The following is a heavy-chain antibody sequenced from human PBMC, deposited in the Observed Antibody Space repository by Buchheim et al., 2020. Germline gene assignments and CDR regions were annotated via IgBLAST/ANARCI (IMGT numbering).Heavy chain of an antibody. Sequence: QVQLVESGGGVVQPGRSLRLSCAASGFTFSSYGMHWVRQAPGKGLEWVAVISYDGSNKYYADSVKGRFTISRDNSKNTLYLQMNRLRAEDTAVYYCAKGSWVLYGSGSDFDYWGQGTL. CDR2: ISYDGSNK. J-gene: IGHJ4*02. D-gene: IGHD3-10*01. CDR1: GFTFSSYG. V-gene: IGHV3-30*18. CDR3: AKGSWVLYGSGSDFDY.